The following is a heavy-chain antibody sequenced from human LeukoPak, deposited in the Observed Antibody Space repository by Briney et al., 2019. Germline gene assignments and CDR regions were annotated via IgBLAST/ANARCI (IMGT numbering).Heavy chain of an antibody. D-gene: IGHD2-2*01. CDR3: ARVLGYCSSTSCDYYYGMDV. Sequence: GGSLRLSCAASGFTFSSYAMSWVRQAPGKGLEWVSAISGGGGSTYYADSVKGRFTISRDNSKNTLYLQMNSLRAGDTAVYYCARVLGYCSSTSCDYYYGMDVWGQGTTVAVSS. J-gene: IGHJ6*02. V-gene: IGHV3-23*01. CDR1: GFTFSSYA. CDR2: ISGGGGST.